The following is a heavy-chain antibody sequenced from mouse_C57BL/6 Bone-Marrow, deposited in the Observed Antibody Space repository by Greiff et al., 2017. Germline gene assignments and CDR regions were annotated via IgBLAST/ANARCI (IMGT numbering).Heavy chain of an antibody. CDR2: IYPRDGST. J-gene: IGHJ1*03. CDR1: GYTFTDHT. D-gene: IGHD2-1*01. V-gene: IGHV1-78*01. CDR3: AEEEAIYYGNYWYFDV. Sequence: QVQLQQSDAELVKPGASVKISCKASGYTFTDHTIHWMKQRPEQGLEWIGYIYPRDGSTKYNEKFKGKATLTADKSSSTAYMQLNSLTSEDSAVYFCAEEEAIYYGNYWYFDVWGTGTTVTVSS.